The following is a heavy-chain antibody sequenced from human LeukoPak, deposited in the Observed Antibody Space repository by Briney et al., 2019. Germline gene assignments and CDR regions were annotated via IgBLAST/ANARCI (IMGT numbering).Heavy chain of an antibody. CDR1: GGSFSGYY. V-gene: IGHV4-34*01. J-gene: IGHJ4*02. CDR3: ASSLETYYYDSSGYYFWH. Sequence: SETLSITCAVYGGSFSGYYWSWIRQPPGKGLEWIGEINHSGSTNYNPSLKSRVTISVDTSKNQFSLKLSSVTAADTAVYYCASSLETYYYDSSGYYFWHWGQGTLVTVSS. D-gene: IGHD3-22*01. CDR2: INHSGST.